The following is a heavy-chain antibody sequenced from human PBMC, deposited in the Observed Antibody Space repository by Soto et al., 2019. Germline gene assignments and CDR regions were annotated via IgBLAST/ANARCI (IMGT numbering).Heavy chain of an antibody. Sequence: GASVKVSCKASGYTFTNNVIHWLRQAPGQTLEWMGWIHTAKGNTKYSQKFEARVTLTRDTAASTAYMELRSLTSDDTAIYYCARDTYDTTGYPLDYWGQGTLVTVSS. V-gene: IGHV1-3*04. CDR3: ARDTYDTTGYPLDY. J-gene: IGHJ4*02. CDR1: GYTFTNNV. D-gene: IGHD3-22*01. CDR2: IHTAKGNT.